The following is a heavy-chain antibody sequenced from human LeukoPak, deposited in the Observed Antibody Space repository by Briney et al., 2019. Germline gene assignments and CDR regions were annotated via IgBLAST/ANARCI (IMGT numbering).Heavy chain of an antibody. CDR1: GFTFASYA. J-gene: IGHJ4*02. D-gene: IGHD2-21*01. Sequence: GGSLRLSCAASGFTFASYAMYWVRQAPGRGLEWVASISYDGRDKYYVDSVKGRFFISRDSSMSTLYLDMNSLRPEDTALYYCVRDLYSRSPYFDVWGQGTLVTVPS. CDR2: ISYDGRDK. V-gene: IGHV3-30*03. CDR3: VRDLYSRSPYFDV.